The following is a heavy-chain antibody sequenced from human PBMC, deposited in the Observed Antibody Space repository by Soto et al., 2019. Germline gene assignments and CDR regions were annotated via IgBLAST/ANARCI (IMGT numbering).Heavy chain of an antibody. J-gene: IGHJ4*02. D-gene: IGHD1-26*01. CDR2: IYHSGST. V-gene: IGHV4-30-2*01. CDR1: GGSISSGGYS. CDR3: AREKYRGSHVHSPDDFDY. Sequence: LSETLSLTCAVSGGSISSGGYSWSWIRQPPGKGLEWIGYIYHSGSTYYNPSLKSRVTISVDRSKNQFSLKLSSVTAADTAVYYSAREKYRGSHVHSPDDFDYWGQGTLVTVSS.